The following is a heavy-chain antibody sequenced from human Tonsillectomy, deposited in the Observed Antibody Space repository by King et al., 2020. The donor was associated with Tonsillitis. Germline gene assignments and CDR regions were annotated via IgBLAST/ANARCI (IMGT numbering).Heavy chain of an antibody. D-gene: IGHD3-22*01. CDR1: GFTFDDYT. CDR2: ISWDGGRT. Sequence: VQLVESGGVVVQPGGSLRLPCAASGFTFDDYTMHWVRQAPGKGLEWVSLISWDGGRTYYADSVKGRFNIYRDNSKNSLYLKMNSLRTEDTALYYCAKASSGYYSKDCYFDLWGRGTLVTVSS. V-gene: IGHV3-43*01. CDR3: AKASSGYYSKDCYFDL. J-gene: IGHJ2*01.